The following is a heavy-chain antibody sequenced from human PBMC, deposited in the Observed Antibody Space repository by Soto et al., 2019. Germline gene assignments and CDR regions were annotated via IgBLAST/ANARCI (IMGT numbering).Heavy chain of an antibody. V-gene: IGHV3-30-3*01. CDR3: ARDWRGDGYTWAFDY. J-gene: IGHJ4*02. CDR1: GFTFSSYA. D-gene: IGHD3-10*01. Sequence: QVQLVESGGGVVQPGRSLRLSCAASGFTFSSYAMHWVRPAPGKGLEWVAVISYDGSNKYYADSVKGRFTISRDNSKNTLYLQMNSLIAEDTAFYYCARDWRGDGYTWAFDYWGQGTLVTVSS. CDR2: ISYDGSNK.